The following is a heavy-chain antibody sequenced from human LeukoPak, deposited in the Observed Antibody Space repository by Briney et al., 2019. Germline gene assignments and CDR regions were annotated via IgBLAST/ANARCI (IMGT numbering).Heavy chain of an antibody. CDR2: LDWEDDK. V-gene: IGHV2-70*11. D-gene: IGHD6-13*01. CDR3: ARIRDPAYSSSWYDDY. J-gene: IGHJ4*02. Sequence: SGPALAKLPHTLSLTCTFSGFARSTSGMCVSWIRQPPGKALESLARLDWEDDKYYSTSLKTRLTISKDTSKNQVVLTMTNMDPVDTATYYCARIRDPAYSSSWYDDYWGEGTLVTVSS. CDR1: GFARSTSGMC.